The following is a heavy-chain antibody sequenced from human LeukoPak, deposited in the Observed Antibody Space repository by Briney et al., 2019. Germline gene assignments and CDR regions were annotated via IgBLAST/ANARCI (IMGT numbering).Heavy chain of an antibody. CDR2: IYYSGNT. D-gene: IGHD2-15*01. J-gene: IGHJ5*02. CDR1: GDSISTSNSY. CDR3: ARKTRYCSTGRCNWDA. V-gene: IGHV4-39*01. Sequence: SETLSLTCTVSGDSISTSNSYWGWIRQPPWKGLEWIGSIYYSGNTYYNASLKSRVTISVDTSKNQFSLKVDSVTAAGTAVYFCARKTRYCSTGRCNWDAWGQGILVTASS.